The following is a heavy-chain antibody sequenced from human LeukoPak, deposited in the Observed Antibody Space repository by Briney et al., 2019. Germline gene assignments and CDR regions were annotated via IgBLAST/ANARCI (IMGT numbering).Heavy chain of an antibody. CDR1: GFTFSSYW. D-gene: IGHD1-7*01. Sequence: SGGSLRLSCAASGFTFSSYWMSWVRQAPGKGLEWVASIKQDGSEKYYVDSVKGRFTISRDNAKNSLYLQMNSLRAEDTAVYYCARAHNWKYGSFDFWGQGTLVTVSS. CDR2: IKQDGSEK. V-gene: IGHV3-7*01. CDR3: ARAHNWKYGSFDF. J-gene: IGHJ4*02.